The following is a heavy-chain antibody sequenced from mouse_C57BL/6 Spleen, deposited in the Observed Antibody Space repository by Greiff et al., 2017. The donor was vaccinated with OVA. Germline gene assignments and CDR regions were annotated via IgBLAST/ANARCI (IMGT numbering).Heavy chain of an antibody. J-gene: IGHJ4*01. V-gene: IGHV1-22*01. CDR1: GYTFTDYN. CDR3: ARNNYGYDVSYAMDY. D-gene: IGHD2-2*01. CDR2: INPNNGGT. Sequence: VQLKQSGPELVKPGASVKMSCKASGYTFTDYNMHWVKQSHGKSLEWIGYINPNNGGTSYNQKFKGKATLTVNKSSSTAYMELRSLTSEDSAVYYCARNNYGYDVSYAMDYWGQGTSVTVSS.